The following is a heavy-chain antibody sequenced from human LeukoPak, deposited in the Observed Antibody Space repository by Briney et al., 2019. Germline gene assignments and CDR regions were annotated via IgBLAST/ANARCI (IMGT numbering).Heavy chain of an antibody. Sequence: SETLSLTCTVSGDSISSTTYYWGWIRQPPGKGLEWIGSIYYSGSTYYNPSLKSRVTISVDTSKNQFSLKLSSVTAADTAVYYCARGGDDYGDYGWFDPWGQGTLVTVSS. CDR3: ARGGDDYGDYGWFDP. D-gene: IGHD4-17*01. CDR1: GDSISSTTYY. V-gene: IGHV4-39*07. J-gene: IGHJ5*02. CDR2: IYYSGST.